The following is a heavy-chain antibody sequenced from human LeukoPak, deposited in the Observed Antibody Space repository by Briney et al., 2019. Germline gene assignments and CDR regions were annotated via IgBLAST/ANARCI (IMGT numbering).Heavy chain of an antibody. V-gene: IGHV3-20*04. J-gene: IGHJ6*03. D-gene: IGHD3-3*01. CDR1: GFTFDDHG. CDR2: IHWNGVTT. CDR3: AKDAGSLRFLEWYFDYYYMDV. Sequence: GGSLRLSCEASGFTFDDHGMSWVRRVPGKGLEWVAAIHWNGVTTTYEDSVKGRFTISRDNSKNSLYLQMNSLRAEDTALYYCAKDAGSLRFLEWYFDYYYMDVWGKGTTVTVSS.